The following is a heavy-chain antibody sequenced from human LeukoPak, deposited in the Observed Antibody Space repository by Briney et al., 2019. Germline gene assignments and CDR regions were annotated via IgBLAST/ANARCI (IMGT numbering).Heavy chain of an antibody. Sequence: SETLSLTCTVSGGSISSGSYYWSWIRQPAGKGLEWIGRIYTSGSTNYNPSLKSRVTISVDTSKNQFSLKLSSVTAADTAVYYCARVGRMGPSDAFDIWGQGTMVTVSS. CDR1: GGSISSGSYY. CDR2: IYTSGST. J-gene: IGHJ3*02. CDR3: ARVGRMGPSDAFDI. D-gene: IGHD2-8*01. V-gene: IGHV4-61*02.